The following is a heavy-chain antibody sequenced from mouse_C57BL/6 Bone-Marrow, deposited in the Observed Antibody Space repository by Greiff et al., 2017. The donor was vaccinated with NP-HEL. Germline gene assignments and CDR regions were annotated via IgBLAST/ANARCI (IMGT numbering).Heavy chain of an antibody. D-gene: IGHD5-1*01. V-gene: IGHV5-17*01. CDR1: GFTFSDYG. CDR3: AHLPLGYFDV. CDR2: ISSGSSTI. Sequence: DVQLVESGGGLVKPGGSLKLSCAASGFTFSDYGMHWVRQAPEKGLEWVAYISSGSSTIYYADTVKGRFTISSDNAKNTLFLQMTSLRSEDTAMYYCAHLPLGYFDVWGTGTTVTVSS. J-gene: IGHJ1*03.